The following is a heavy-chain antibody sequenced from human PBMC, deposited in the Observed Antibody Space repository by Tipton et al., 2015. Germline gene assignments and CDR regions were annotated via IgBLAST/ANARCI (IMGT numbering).Heavy chain of an antibody. CDR3: ARHLCSTTSCFVRWFDP. Sequence: LRLSCTVSGGSVSSGSYFWSWIRQPPGKGLEWVGYIYYSGTTTYNPSLKSRVTISLDTSKNQFSLKLSSVTAADTAVYYCARHLCSTTSCFVRWFDPWGQGTLVTVSS. D-gene: IGHD2-2*01. CDR2: IYYSGTT. V-gene: IGHV4-61*01. J-gene: IGHJ5*02. CDR1: GGSVSSGSYF.